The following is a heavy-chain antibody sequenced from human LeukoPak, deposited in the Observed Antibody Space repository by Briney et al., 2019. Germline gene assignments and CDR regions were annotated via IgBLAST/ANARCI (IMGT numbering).Heavy chain of an antibody. J-gene: IGHJ4*02. CDR3: ARYFCDSSGYPYYFDY. CDR1: GFIVSSNY. V-gene: IGHV3-53*01. Sequence: PGGSLRLSCAASGFIVSSNYMSWVRQAPGKGLEWVSVIYSGGSTYYADSVKGRFTISRDNSKDTLYLQMNSLRAEDTAVYYCARYFCDSSGYPYYFDYWGQGTLVTVSS. D-gene: IGHD3-22*01. CDR2: IYSGGST.